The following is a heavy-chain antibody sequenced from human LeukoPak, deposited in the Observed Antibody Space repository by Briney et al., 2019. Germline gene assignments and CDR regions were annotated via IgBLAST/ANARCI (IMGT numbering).Heavy chain of an antibody. V-gene: IGHV3-48*03. CDR3: ARTHSYGYEGYYDSSGPALDY. CDR2: ISSSGSTI. Sequence: PGGSLRLSCAASGFTFSSYEMNRVRQAPGKGLEWVSYISSSGSTIYYADSVKGRFTISRDNAKNSLYLQMNSLRAEDTAVYYCARTHSYGYEGYYDSSGPALDYWGQGTLVTVSS. D-gene: IGHD3-22*01. J-gene: IGHJ4*02. CDR1: GFTFSSYE.